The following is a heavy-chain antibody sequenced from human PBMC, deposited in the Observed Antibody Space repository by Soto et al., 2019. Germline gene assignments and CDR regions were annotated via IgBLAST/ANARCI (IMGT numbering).Heavy chain of an antibody. V-gene: IGHV3-53*04. J-gene: IGHJ6*03. CDR2: IYSGGST. D-gene: IGHD2-15*01. CDR3: ARAPVDCSVGSCYPEDEYYYMDV. CDR1: GFTVSSNY. Sequence: EVQLVESGGGLVQPGGSLRLSCAASGFTVSSNYMSWVRQAPGKGLEWVSVIYSGGSTYYADSVKGRITISRHNSKNTLYLQMNSLRAESTAVYYGARAPVDCSVGSCYPEDEYYYMDVWGKGTTVNVSS.